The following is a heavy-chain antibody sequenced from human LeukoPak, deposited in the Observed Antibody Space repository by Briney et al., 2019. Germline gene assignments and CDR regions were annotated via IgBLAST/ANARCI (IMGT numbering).Heavy chain of an antibody. D-gene: IGHD5-24*01. V-gene: IGHV1-2*02. CDR2: INPDSGST. CDR1: GYTFTDYY. Sequence: ASVKVSCKASGYTFTDYYMHWVRQVPGQGLEWMGWINPDSGSTKYAQKFQGRVTMTRDTSINTAYMELSSLRSDDRAVYYCARPRDGYNPPFDYWGQGTLVTVSS. CDR3: ARPRDGYNPPFDY. J-gene: IGHJ4*02.